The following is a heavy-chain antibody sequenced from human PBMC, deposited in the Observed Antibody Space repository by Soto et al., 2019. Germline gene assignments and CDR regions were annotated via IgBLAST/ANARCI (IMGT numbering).Heavy chain of an antibody. V-gene: IGHV1-3*01. D-gene: IGHD1-1*01. CDR3: ARGKGMEENYYYYGLDI. CDR2: INGGTGQT. CDR1: GYTFSTHA. Sequence: QVQVVQSGAEVKKPGASVKISCKASGYTFSTHAMHWVRQAPGQSLEWMGRINGGTGQTKHSHRFQDRVSITRDTSASTAYMELSSLRSEDTAVYYCARGKGMEENYYYYGLDIWGQGTTVTVSS. J-gene: IGHJ6*02.